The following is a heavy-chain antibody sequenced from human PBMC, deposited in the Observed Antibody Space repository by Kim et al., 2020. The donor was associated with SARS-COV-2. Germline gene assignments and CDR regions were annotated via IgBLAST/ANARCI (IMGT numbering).Heavy chain of an antibody. Sequence: ASVKVSCKASGYTFTSYGISWVRQAPGQGLEWMGWISAYNGNTNYAQKLQGRVTMTTDTSTSTAYMELRSLRSDDTAVYYCARDKSDGSGSYEYPLDYWGQGTLVTVSS. CDR2: ISAYNGNT. V-gene: IGHV1-18*01. CDR3: ARDKSDGSGSYEYPLDY. D-gene: IGHD3-10*01. CDR1: GYTFTSYG. J-gene: IGHJ4*02.